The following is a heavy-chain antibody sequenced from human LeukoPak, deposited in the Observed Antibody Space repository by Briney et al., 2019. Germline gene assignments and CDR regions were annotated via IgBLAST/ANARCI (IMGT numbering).Heavy chain of an antibody. V-gene: IGHV1-2*02. J-gene: IGHJ5*02. CDR3: AREGGYSYGYVDP. D-gene: IGHD5-18*01. Sequence: GGSVKVSCKASGYTFTGYYMHWVRQAPGQGLEWMGWINPNSGGTNYAQKFQGRVTMTRDTSISTAYMELSRLRSDDTAVYYCAREGGYSYGYVDPWGQGTLVTVSS. CDR2: INPNSGGT. CDR1: GYTFTGYY.